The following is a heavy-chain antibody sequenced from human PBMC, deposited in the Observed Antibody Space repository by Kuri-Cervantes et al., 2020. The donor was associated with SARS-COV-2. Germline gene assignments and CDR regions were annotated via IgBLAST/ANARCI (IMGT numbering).Heavy chain of an antibody. J-gene: IGHJ6*03. CDR3: ATGAANSYMDV. CDR1: GFSLTNYA. CDR2: IWYDGKNE. V-gene: IGHV3-33*08. Sequence: LLLTCGASGFSLTNYAIHWVRQAPGKGLEWVSVIWYDGKNEYYAGSVKGRFNISRDTSKKTVSLHMNSLRAEDTAMYYCATGAANSYMDVWGRGTTVTVSS. D-gene: IGHD3-10*01.